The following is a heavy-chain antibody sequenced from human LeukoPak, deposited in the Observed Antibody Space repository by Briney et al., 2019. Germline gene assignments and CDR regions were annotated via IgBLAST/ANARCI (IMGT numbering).Heavy chain of an antibody. V-gene: IGHV5-51*01. D-gene: IGHD3-10*01. Sequence: GESLTISCKGSGYSFTTYWIAWVRQMPGKGLEWMGVMFPGDSDTKYSPSFQGQVTISADKSINTAYLQWSSLRASDTAMYYCATSESQIKSHYWGQGTLVTVSS. CDR3: ATSESQIKSHY. CDR2: MFPGDSDT. CDR1: GYSFTTYW. J-gene: IGHJ4*02.